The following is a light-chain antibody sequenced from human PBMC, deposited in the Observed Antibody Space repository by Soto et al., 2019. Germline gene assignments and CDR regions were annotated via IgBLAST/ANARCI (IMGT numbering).Light chain of an antibody. CDR3: QHYGSSRT. CDR1: QSVSSN. V-gene: IGKV3-15*01. J-gene: IGKJ1*01. Sequence: EIVMTQSPATLSVSPGERATLSCRASQSVSSNLAWYQQKPGQAPRLLIYGASTRATGIPARFSGSGSGTEFTLTISSPQSEDFAVYYCQHYGSSRTFGQGTKVDIK. CDR2: GAS.